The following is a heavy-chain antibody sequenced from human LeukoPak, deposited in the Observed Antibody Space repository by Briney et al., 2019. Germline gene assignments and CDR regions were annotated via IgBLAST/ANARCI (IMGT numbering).Heavy chain of an antibody. D-gene: IGHD6-13*01. V-gene: IGHV3-23*01. CDR3: ARDAAAQQLVHYFDY. J-gene: IGHJ4*02. CDR2: ISGSGGST. Sequence: GGSLRLSCAASGYTFNSYAMSWVRQAPGKGLEWVSRISGSGGSTYYADSVKGRFTISRDNSKNTLYLHMNSLRAEDTAVYYCARDAAAQQLVHYFDYWGQGTLVTVSS. CDR1: GYTFNSYA.